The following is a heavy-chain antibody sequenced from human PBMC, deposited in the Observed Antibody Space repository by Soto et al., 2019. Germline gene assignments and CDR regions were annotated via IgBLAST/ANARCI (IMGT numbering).Heavy chain of an antibody. V-gene: IGHV4-4*02. CDR2: IFHSGST. D-gene: IGHD3-22*01. CDR3: ARERYFDNSGYLDS. Sequence: PSETLSLTCSVSGGSIVDSYCLSVFRQPPGKGLEWIGEIFHSGSTNYSPSLKSRVTISVDKSQNHFSLNLSFVTAADTAVYYCARERYFDNSGYLDSWGQGTLVTVSS. J-gene: IGHJ4*02. CDR1: GGSIVDSYC.